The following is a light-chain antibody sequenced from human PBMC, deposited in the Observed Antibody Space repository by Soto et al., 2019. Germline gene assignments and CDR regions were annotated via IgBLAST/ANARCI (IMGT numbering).Light chain of an antibody. Sequence: EIVLTQSPATLSLSPGQRATLSCRASQSVSSYLAWYQQKPGQAPRLLIYGASTRATGIPARFSGSGSGTEFTLTISSLQSEDFAVYYCQQYNTWPPVTFGQGTKVDIK. CDR1: QSVSSY. J-gene: IGKJ1*01. V-gene: IGKV3-15*01. CDR2: GAS. CDR3: QQYNTWPPVT.